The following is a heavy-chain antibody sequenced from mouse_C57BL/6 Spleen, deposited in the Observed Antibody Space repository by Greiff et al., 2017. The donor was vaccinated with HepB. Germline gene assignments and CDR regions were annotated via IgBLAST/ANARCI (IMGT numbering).Heavy chain of an antibody. J-gene: IGHJ1*03. CDR2: INPNNGGT. CDR3: ARLEDYYGSRPWYFDV. Sequence: EVQLQQSGPELVKPGASVKIPCKASGYTFTDYNMDWVKQSHGKSLEWIGDINPNNGGTIYNQKFKGKATLTVDKSSSTAYMELRSLTSEDTAVYYCARLEDYYGSRPWYFDVWGTGTTVTVSS. D-gene: IGHD1-1*01. CDR1: GYTFTDYN. V-gene: IGHV1-18*01.